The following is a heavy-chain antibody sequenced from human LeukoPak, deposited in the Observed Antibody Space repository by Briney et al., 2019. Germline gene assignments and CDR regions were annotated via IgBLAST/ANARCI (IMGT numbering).Heavy chain of an antibody. D-gene: IGHD5-18*01. CDR3: ARSKTIQLDAMDV. J-gene: IGHJ6*04. V-gene: IGHV3-21*01. CDR1: GLTFSTYS. CDR2: ISSSTKYI. Sequence: GGSLRLSCAVSGLTFSTYSMNWVRQAPGKGLEWVSSISSSTKYIHYADSVKGRFTMPRDNAKNSLHLQMNSLRVEDTAVYYCARSKTIQLDAMDVWGTGTTVTVSS.